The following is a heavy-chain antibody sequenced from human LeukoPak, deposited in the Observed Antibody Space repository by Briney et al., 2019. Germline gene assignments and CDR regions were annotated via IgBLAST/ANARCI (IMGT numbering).Heavy chain of an antibody. V-gene: IGHV4-38-2*01. Sequence: SETLSLTCAVSGYFISSGYYWGWIRQPPGKGLEWIGSIYHSGSTYYNPSLKSRVTISVDTSKNQFSLKVSSVTAADTAVYYCARHGSGTYSDPWGQGTLVTVSS. CDR2: IYHSGST. J-gene: IGHJ5*02. CDR1: GYFISSGYY. D-gene: IGHD1-26*01. CDR3: ARHGSGTYSDP.